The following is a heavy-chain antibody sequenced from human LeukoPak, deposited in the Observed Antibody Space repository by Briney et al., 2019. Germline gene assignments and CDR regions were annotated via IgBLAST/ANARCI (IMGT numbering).Heavy chain of an antibody. V-gene: IGHV3-74*01. CDR3: ARGPNSNWSGLDF. J-gene: IGHJ4*02. Sequence: GGSLRLSCIAPGFSFSGHWMHWARRLPGKGLVWVSRISPTGSTTSYADSVKGRFTVSRDNAKNTLYLQVNNLRAEDTAVYYCARGPNSNWSGLDFWGQGTLLTVSS. D-gene: IGHD6-6*01. CDR2: ISPTGSTT. CDR1: GFSFSGHW.